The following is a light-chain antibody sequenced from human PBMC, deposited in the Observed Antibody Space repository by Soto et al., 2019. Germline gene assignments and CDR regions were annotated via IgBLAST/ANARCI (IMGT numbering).Light chain of an antibody. CDR3: ETWDSSTQV. CDR1: SGQSSYI. Sequence: QSVLTQSSSASASLGSSVKLTCTLSSGQSSYIIAWHQQQPGKAPRYLMKLEGSGSYNRGSGVPDRFSGSSSGADRYLTICNLQSEDEADYYCETWDSSTQVFGGGTKVTVL. V-gene: IGLV4-60*03. CDR2: LEGSGSY. J-gene: IGLJ3*02.